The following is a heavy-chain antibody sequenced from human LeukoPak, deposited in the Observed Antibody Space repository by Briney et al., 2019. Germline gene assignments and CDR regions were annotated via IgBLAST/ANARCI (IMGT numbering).Heavy chain of an antibody. V-gene: IGHV4-39*01. Sequence: PSETLSLTCTVSGGSISSSSYYWGWIRQPPGKGLEWIGNIYYSGSTYYNPSLKSRVTISVDTSKNQFSLKLSSVTAADTAVYHCARGSSNSWYSPFDIWGQGTMVTVSS. CDR1: GGSISSSSYY. J-gene: IGHJ3*02. CDR2: IYYSGST. D-gene: IGHD6-13*01. CDR3: ARGSSNSWYSPFDI.